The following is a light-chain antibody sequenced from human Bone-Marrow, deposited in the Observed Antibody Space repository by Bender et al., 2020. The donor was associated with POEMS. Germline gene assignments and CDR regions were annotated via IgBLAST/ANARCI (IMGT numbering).Light chain of an antibody. CDR2: DVT. J-gene: IGLJ3*02. CDR3: AVWDDSLNGWV. CDR1: SSDVGNYNF. V-gene: IGLV2-14*02. Sequence: QSALTQPASVSGSPGQSITISCTGTSSDVGNYNFVSWYQQHPGKAPKLMIFDVTSRPSGVSYRFSGSKSGNTASLTISGLQTEDEAYYYCAVWDDSLNGWVFGGGTKLTVL.